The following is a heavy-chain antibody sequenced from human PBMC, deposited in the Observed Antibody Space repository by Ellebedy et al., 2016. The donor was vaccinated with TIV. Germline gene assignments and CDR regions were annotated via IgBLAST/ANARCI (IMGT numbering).Heavy chain of an antibody. D-gene: IGHD6-19*01. V-gene: IGHV4-59*01. CDR1: GGSINSYY. J-gene: IGHJ4*02. CDR2: IYNSGST. Sequence: MPSETLSLTCTVSGGSINSYYWSWIRQPPGKGLEWIGYIYNSGSTNYNPSLKSRVTTAADMSKKQFYLKLTSVTAADTAVYYCARGARIAVAGTAGFDYWGQGTLVTVSS. CDR3: ARGARIAVAGTAGFDY.